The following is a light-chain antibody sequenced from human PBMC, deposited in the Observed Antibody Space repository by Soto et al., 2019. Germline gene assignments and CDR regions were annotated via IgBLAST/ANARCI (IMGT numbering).Light chain of an antibody. CDR2: DAS. Sequence: DIQLTQSPSSLSASVGDRVTITCQASQDINNYLNWYQQKPGKAPKLLIFDASSVETGVPSRFSGSGSGTHFTFTISSLEPEDIATYHCQQYEDLPLTVGGGTRVVLK. V-gene: IGKV1-33*01. CDR3: QQYEDLPLT. J-gene: IGKJ4*01. CDR1: QDINNY.